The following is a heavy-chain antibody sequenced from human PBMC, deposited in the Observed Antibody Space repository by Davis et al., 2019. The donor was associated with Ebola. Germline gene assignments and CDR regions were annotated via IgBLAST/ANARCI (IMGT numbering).Heavy chain of an antibody. CDR2: IYYSGTT. CDR1: GGSISSSSYY. CDR3: ARHCSSTSCSYFDY. J-gene: IGHJ4*02. Sequence: SETLSLTCTVSGGSISSSSYYWGWIRQPPGKGLEWIGSIYYSGTTNLNPSLKSRVTISGDTSKNQFSLKLNSVTAADTAVYYCARHCSSTSCSYFDYWGQGTLVTVSS. D-gene: IGHD2-2*01. V-gene: IGHV4-39*01.